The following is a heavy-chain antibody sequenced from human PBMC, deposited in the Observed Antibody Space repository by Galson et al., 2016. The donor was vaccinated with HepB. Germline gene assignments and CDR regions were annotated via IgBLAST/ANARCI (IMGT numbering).Heavy chain of an antibody. D-gene: IGHD1-26*01. J-gene: IGHJ4*02. V-gene: IGHV3-7*03. Sequence: SLRLSCAASGFTFSNFWMAWVRQAPGKGLEWVALIKEDGSEGYYLDSLKGRFTVSRDNAKNSLYLQMNTLRAEDTAVYYCARDGRWELLVGGFDYGGQGTRVTVSS. CDR2: IKEDGSEG. CDR1: GFTFSNFW. CDR3: ARDGRWELLVGGFDY.